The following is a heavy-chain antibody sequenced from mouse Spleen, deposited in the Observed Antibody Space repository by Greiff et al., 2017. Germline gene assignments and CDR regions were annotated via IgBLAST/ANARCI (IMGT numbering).Heavy chain of an antibody. CDR3: ARGDYYYGSSPLLDY. CDR2: ILPGSGST. D-gene: IGHD1-1*01. Sequence: QVQLKQSGAELMKPGASVKLSCKATGYTFTGYWIEWVKQRPGHGLEWIGEILPGSGSTNYNEKFKGKATFTADTSSNTAYMQLSSLTTEDSAIYYCARGDYYYGSSPLLDYWGQGTTLTVSS. J-gene: IGHJ2*01. V-gene: IGHV1-9*01. CDR1: GYTFTGYW.